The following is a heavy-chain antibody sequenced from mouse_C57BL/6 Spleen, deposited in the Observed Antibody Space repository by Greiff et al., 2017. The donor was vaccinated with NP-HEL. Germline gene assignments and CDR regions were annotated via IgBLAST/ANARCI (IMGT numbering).Heavy chain of an antibody. J-gene: IGHJ1*03. CDR3: ARPNYVYWYFDV. V-gene: IGHV7-3*01. CDR1: GFTFTDYY. Sequence: EVQLVESGGGLVQPGGSLSLSCAASGFTFTDYYMSWVRQPPGKALEWLGFIRNKANGYTTEYSASVKGRFTISRDNSQSILYLQMNALRAEDSATYYCARPNYVYWYFDVWGTGTTVTVSS. D-gene: IGHD1-1*01. CDR2: IRNKANGYTT.